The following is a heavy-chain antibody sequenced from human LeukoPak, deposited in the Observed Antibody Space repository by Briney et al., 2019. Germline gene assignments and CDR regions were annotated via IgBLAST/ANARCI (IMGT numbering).Heavy chain of an antibody. Sequence: PGGSLRLSCAASGFTFSSYSINWVRQAPGKGLEWVSSISNTGSYMYYADSVKGRFTVSRDNSNNSLYLQMNNLRADDTAVYYCARDRGSSWREFFLDSWGQGTLVTVSS. CDR2: ISNTGSYM. J-gene: IGHJ4*02. CDR3: ARDRGSSWREFFLDS. CDR1: GFTFSSYS. V-gene: IGHV3-21*01. D-gene: IGHD3-10*01.